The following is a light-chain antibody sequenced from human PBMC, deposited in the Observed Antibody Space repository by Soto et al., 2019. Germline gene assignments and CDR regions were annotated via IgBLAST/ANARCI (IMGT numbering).Light chain of an antibody. J-gene: IGKJ1*01. CDR2: KAS. Sequence: DIQMTQSPSTLSASVGDRGTITCRASQSISNWLAWYQQKPGKAPKLLIYKASSLDSGVPSRFSGSGSGTEFTLTISSLQPDDFATYYCQQYNSYSWTFGQGTKVEIK. CDR3: QQYNSYSWT. V-gene: IGKV1-5*03. CDR1: QSISNW.